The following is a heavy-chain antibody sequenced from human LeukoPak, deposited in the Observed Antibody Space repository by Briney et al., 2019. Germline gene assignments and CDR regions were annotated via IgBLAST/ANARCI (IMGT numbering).Heavy chain of an antibody. Sequence: GESLKISCAASGFIFSSYWMHWVRQAPGKGLVWVSRINSDGSSTSYADSVKGRFTISRDNAKNTLYLQMNSLRAEDTAVYYCATAWRGYSSSLLDYWGQGTLVTVSS. D-gene: IGHD6-6*01. J-gene: IGHJ4*02. V-gene: IGHV3-74*01. CDR2: INSDGSST. CDR1: GFIFSSYW. CDR3: ATAWRGYSSSLLDY.